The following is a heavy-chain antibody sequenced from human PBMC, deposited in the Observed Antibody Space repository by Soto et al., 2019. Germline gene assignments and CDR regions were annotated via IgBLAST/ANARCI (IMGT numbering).Heavy chain of an antibody. Sequence: MRLSCAASGFTFSSYAMSWVRQAPGKGLEWVSAISGSGGSTYYADSVKGRFTISRDNSKNTLYLQMNSLRAEDTAVYYCAMTKSGLLNSWFDPWGQGTLVTVSS. CDR1: GFTFSSYA. D-gene: IGHD2-15*01. CDR3: AMTKSGLLNSWFDP. CDR2: ISGSGGST. V-gene: IGHV3-23*01. J-gene: IGHJ5*02.